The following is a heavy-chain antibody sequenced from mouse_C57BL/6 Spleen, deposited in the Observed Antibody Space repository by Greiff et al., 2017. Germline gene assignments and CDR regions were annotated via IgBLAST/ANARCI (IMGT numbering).Heavy chain of an antibody. D-gene: IGHD2-5*01. V-gene: IGHV1-80*01. Sequence: QVQLKQSGAELVKPGASVKISCKASGYAFSSYWMNWVKQRPGKGLEWIGQIYPGDGDTNYNGKFKGKATLTADKSSSTAYMQLSILTSEDSAVYFCARGGPLYSNYEGYFDYWGQGTTLTVSS. CDR3: ARGGPLYSNYEGYFDY. CDR2: IYPGDGDT. J-gene: IGHJ2*01. CDR1: GYAFSSYW.